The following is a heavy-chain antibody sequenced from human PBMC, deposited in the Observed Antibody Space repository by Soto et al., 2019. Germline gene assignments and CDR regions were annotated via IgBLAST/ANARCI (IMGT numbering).Heavy chain of an antibody. D-gene: IGHD5-18*01. CDR1: GGSISSYY. Sequence: SETLSLTCTVSGGSISSYYWSWIRQPAGKGLEWIGRIYTSGSTNYNPSLKSRVTVSVDTSKNQFSLKLSSVTAADTAVYYCAGDGWSSGYSYYYYYGMDVWGQGTTVTVSS. V-gene: IGHV4-4*07. J-gene: IGHJ6*02. CDR3: AGDGWSSGYSYYYYYGMDV. CDR2: IYTSGST.